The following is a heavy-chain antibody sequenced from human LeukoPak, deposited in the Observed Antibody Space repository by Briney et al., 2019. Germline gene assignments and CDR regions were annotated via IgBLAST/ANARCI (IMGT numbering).Heavy chain of an antibody. J-gene: IGHJ5*02. CDR1: GYTFTSYG. V-gene: IGHV1-18*01. Sequence: GASVKVSCKASGYTFTSYGISWVRQAPGQGLEWMGWISAYNGNTNYAQKLQGRVTMTTDTSTSTAYMELRSLRSDDTAVYYCARDGGGYYDFWSGYYNYWFDPWGQGTLVTVS. D-gene: IGHD3-3*01. CDR2: ISAYNGNT. CDR3: ARDGGGYYDFWSGYYNYWFDP.